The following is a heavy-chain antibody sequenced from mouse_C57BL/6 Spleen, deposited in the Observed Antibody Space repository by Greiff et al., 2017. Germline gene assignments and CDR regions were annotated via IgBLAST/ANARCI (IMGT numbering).Heavy chain of an antibody. J-gene: IGHJ1*03. Sequence: QVQLQQPGAELVMPGASVKLSCKASGYTFTSYWMHRVKQRPGQGLEWIGEIDPSDSYTNYNQKFKGKSTLTVDKSSSTAYRQLSSLTSEDSAVYYCARGNDYYGSSNWYFDVWGTGTTVTVSS. D-gene: IGHD1-1*01. CDR3: ARGNDYYGSSNWYFDV. CDR2: IDPSDSYT. V-gene: IGHV1-69*01. CDR1: GYTFTSYW.